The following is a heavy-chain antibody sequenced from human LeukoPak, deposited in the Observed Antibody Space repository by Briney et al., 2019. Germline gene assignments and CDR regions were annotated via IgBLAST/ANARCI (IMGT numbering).Heavy chain of an antibody. V-gene: IGHV3-30*02. J-gene: IGHJ4*02. Sequence: QTGGALRLSCAAPGFSFSTYVMHSVREAPHKGVWRVSFIRYDGNNKYYGESLKSGFTTSRENSKNTLYLQMNSLRAEDSALYYCAKGRYYEVSPIDCWGQGTLVTVSS. D-gene: IGHD3-22*01. CDR2: IRYDGNNK. CDR1: GFSFSTYV. CDR3: AKGRYYEVSPIDC.